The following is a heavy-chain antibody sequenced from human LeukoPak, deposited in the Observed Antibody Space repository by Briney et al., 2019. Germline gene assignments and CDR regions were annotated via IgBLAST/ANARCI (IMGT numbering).Heavy chain of an antibody. J-gene: IGHJ6*03. CDR1: GGSISSSSYY. CDR2: IYYSGST. CDR3: ARHVGDILTGYYLYYYYYYMDV. V-gene: IGHV4-39*01. Sequence: SETLSLTCTVSGGSISSSSYYWGWIRQPPGKGLEWIGSIYYSGSTYYNPSLKSRVTISVDTSKNQFSLKLSSVTAAGTAVYYCARHVGDILTGYYLYYYYYYMDVWGKGTTVTVSS. D-gene: IGHD3-9*01.